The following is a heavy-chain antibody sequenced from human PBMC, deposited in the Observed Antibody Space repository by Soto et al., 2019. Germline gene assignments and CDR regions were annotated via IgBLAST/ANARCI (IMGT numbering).Heavy chain of an antibody. V-gene: IGHV4-59*01. Sequence: SETLSLTCTVSGGSISSYYWSWIRQPPGKGLEWIGYIYYSGSTNYNPSLKSRVTISVDTSKNQFSLKLSSVTAADTAVYYCARGNTMVRGVIILGFNWFDPWGQGTLVTVFS. D-gene: IGHD3-10*01. J-gene: IGHJ5*02. CDR3: ARGNTMVRGVIILGFNWFDP. CDR2: IYYSGST. CDR1: GGSISSYY.